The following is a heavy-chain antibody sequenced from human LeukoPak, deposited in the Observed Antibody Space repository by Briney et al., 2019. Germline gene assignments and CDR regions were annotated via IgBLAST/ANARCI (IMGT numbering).Heavy chain of an antibody. CDR2: IXXSSSXI. D-gene: IGHD4-23*01. J-gene: IGHJ4*02. CDR3: AREGDYGGNSELHY. Sequence: GGSLRLSCAASGXTFXSYSXXXVXXPPXXXXXXXXYIXXSSSXIYYAXXVKGRFTISRDNAKNALYLQMNSLRDEDTAVYXCAREGDYGGNSELHYWGQGTLVTVSS. V-gene: IGHV3-48*02. CDR1: GXTFXSYS.